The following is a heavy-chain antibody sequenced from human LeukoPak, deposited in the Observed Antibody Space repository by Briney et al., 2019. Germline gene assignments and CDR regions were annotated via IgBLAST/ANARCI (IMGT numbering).Heavy chain of an antibody. CDR2: IYHSGST. J-gene: IGHJ3*02. CDR3: ARPTYSGSYSGAFDI. CDR1: GYSISSGYY. D-gene: IGHD1-26*01. Sequence: LETLSLTCAVSGYSISSGYYWGWIRQPPGKGLEWIGSIYHSGSTYYNPSLKSRVTISVDTSKNQFSLKLSSVTAADTAVYYCARPTYSGSYSGAFDIWGQGTMVTVSS. V-gene: IGHV4-38-2*01.